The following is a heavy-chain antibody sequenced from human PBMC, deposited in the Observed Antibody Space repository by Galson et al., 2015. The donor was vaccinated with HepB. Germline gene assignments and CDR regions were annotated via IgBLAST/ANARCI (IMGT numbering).Heavy chain of an antibody. Sequence: SLRLSCAASGFTFSSYGMHWVRQAPGKGLEWVAVIWYDGSNKYYADSVKGRFTISRDNSKNTLYLQMNSLRAEDTTVYYCAREDCSSTSCYISYWGQGTLVTVSS. CDR3: AREDCSSTSCYISY. J-gene: IGHJ4*02. D-gene: IGHD2-2*01. CDR1: GFTFSSYG. CDR2: IWYDGSNK. V-gene: IGHV3-33*01.